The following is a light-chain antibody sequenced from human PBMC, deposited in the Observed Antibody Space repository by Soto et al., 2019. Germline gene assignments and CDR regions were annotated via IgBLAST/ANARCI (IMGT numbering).Light chain of an antibody. CDR3: PQYYSLPRT. Sequence: DSQMTQSHSTLSASVGDRVTITCRASQSISSSLAWYQQKPGKAPKLLIYMASSLESGVPSRFSGSGSGTDFTLTICCLQAEDFATYYCPQYYSLPRTFGQRTNVDI. V-gene: IGKV1-5*03. CDR1: QSISSS. J-gene: IGKJ1*01. CDR2: MAS.